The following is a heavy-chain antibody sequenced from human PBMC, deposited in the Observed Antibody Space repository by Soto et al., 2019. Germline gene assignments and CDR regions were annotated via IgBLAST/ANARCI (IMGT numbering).Heavy chain of an antibody. CDR3: ARDRYASGY. CDR1: GGSISTYY. J-gene: IGHJ4*02. CDR2: IYYSGTT. V-gene: IGHV4-59*01. Sequence: TSETLSLTCTVSGGSISTYYWCWILQPPGGGLEWIGCIYYSGTTNYHPSLTRRVTMSEDTSKNHLSLKLSSVTAADTAVYLWARDRYASGYWGQGTLVTVSS. D-gene: IGHD6-19*01.